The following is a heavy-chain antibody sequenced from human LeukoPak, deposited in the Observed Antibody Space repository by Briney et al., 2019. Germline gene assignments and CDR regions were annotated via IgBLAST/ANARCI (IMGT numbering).Heavy chain of an antibody. CDR2: IRSNGGST. CDR3: ARDYCSGGSCYSGGVYFDY. CDR1: GFTFSNYA. D-gene: IGHD2-15*01. Sequence: PGGSLRLSCAACGFTFSNYAMHWVRQAPGKGLEYVSAIRSNGGSTYYANSVKGRFTISRDNSKNTLYLQMGSLRAEDMAVYYCARDYCSGGSCYSGGVYFDYWGQGTLVTVSS. J-gene: IGHJ4*02. V-gene: IGHV3-64*01.